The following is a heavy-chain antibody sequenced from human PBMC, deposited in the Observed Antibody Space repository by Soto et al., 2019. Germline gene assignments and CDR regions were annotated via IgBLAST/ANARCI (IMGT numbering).Heavy chain of an antibody. CDR1: GFTFSTYG. D-gene: IGHD3-3*01. J-gene: IGHJ4*02. Sequence: QVQVVESGGGVVQPGRSLRLSCAASGFTFSTYGMHWVRQAPGKGLEWVARVWSDGSKKYYADSVKGRFTISRDNSKDTLQLQMNSLRAEDTAVYYCVRVLDTYYFDLWGQGTLVTVST. CDR3: VRVLDTYYFDL. V-gene: IGHV3-33*01. CDR2: VWSDGSKK.